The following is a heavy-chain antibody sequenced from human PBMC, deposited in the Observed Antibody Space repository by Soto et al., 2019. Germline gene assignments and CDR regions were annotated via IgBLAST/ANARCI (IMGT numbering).Heavy chain of an antibody. J-gene: IGHJ4*02. CDR1: GGSISSGGYY. CDR3: ARSSQSTVTTVDY. D-gene: IGHD4-17*01. V-gene: IGHV4-31*03. Sequence: QVQLQESGPGLVKPSQTLSLTCTVSGGSISSGGYYWSWIRQHPGKGLEWIGYIYYSGSTYYNPSLTSRVTISETPYKTKDSLKLSSVTAADTAVYDCARSSQSTVTTVDYWGQGTLVTVSS. CDR2: IYYSGST.